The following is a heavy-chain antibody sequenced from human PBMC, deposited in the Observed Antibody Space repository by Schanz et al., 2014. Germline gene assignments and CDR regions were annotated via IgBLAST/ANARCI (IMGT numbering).Heavy chain of an antibody. Sequence: EVQLVESGGGLVQPGGSLRLSCAASGFTFSRYSMNWVRQAPGKGLEWVSSISGDHRNTFYADSVKGRFTISRDNSKNTLYLQMNSLRAEDTAIYYCAKDAPYPFDLWGRGTLITVSS. CDR2: ISGDHRNT. CDR3: AKDAPYPFDL. CDR1: GFTFSRYS. J-gene: IGHJ2*01. V-gene: IGHV3-23*04.